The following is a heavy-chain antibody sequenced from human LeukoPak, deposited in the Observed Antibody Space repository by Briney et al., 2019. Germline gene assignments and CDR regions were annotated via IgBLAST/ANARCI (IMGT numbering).Heavy chain of an antibody. J-gene: IGHJ5*02. Sequence: PSETLSLTCTVAGGSITTSNHHWSWIRQSPGKGLEWLGGIHYSGSIYYTPSLKSRLTISVDTSTNQFSLRLTSVTAADTALYFCAREGITMVRGVTNFNWFDPWGQGTLVTVSS. V-gene: IGHV4-39*02. D-gene: IGHD3-10*01. CDR3: AREGITMVRGVTNFNWFDP. CDR2: IHYSGSI. CDR1: GGSITTSNHH.